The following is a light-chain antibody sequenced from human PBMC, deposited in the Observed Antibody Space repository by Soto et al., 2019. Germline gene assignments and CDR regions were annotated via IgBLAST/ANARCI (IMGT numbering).Light chain of an antibody. Sequence: EIVLTQSPATLSLSPGERANLSCRASQSVSSHLAWYQQKPGQAPRLLNYYASNRATGIPARFSGSGSGTDFTLTISSLEPEDFAVYYCQQRSNWPPYTFGQGTKLEIK. CDR2: YAS. CDR3: QQRSNWPPYT. J-gene: IGKJ2*01. V-gene: IGKV3-11*01. CDR1: QSVSSH.